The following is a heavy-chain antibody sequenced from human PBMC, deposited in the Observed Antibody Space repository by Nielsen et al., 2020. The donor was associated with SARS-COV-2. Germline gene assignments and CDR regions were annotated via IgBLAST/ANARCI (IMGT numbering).Heavy chain of an antibody. CDR3: AESLTAFDI. V-gene: IGHV3-23*01. Sequence: GESLQISCAASGFTFSSYAMSWVRQAPGKGLEWVSAISGSGGSTYYADSVKGRFTISRDNSKNTLYLQMNSLRAEDTAVYYCAESLTAFDIWGQGTMVTVSS. J-gene: IGHJ3*02. D-gene: IGHD3-16*01. CDR1: GFTFSSYA. CDR2: ISGSGGST.